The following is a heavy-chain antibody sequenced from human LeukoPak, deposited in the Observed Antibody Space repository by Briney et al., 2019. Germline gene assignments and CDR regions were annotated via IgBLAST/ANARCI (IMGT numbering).Heavy chain of an antibody. V-gene: IGHV4-59*01. Sequence: PSETLSLTCTVSGGSISSYYWSWIWQPPGKGLEWIGYIYYSGSTNYNPSLKSRVTISVDTSKNQFSLKLSSVTAADTAVYYCARVSSWPNYIDYWGQGTLVTVSS. CDR1: GGSISSYY. CDR2: IYYSGST. D-gene: IGHD6-13*01. J-gene: IGHJ4*02. CDR3: ARVSSWPNYIDY.